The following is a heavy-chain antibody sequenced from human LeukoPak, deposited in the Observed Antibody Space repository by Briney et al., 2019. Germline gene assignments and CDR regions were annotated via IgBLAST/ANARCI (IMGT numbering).Heavy chain of an antibody. CDR3: AKDGIVVVVAAAYYFDY. Sequence: GGSLRLSCAASGFTFSSYAMSWVRQTPGKGLEWVSAISGSGGSTYYADSVKGRFTISRDNSKNTLYLQMNSLRAEDTAVYYCAKDGIVVVVAAAYYFDYWGQGTLVTVSS. J-gene: IGHJ4*02. D-gene: IGHD2-15*01. CDR1: GFTFSSYA. V-gene: IGHV3-23*01. CDR2: ISGSGGST.